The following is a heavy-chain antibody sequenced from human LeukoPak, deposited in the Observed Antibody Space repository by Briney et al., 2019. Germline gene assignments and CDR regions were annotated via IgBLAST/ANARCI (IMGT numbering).Heavy chain of an antibody. V-gene: IGHV1-18*01. CDR2: ISAYNGNT. J-gene: IGHJ5*02. CDR3: ARDQGGLFHNWFDP. CDR1: GYTFTSYG. Sequence: ASVKVSCKASGYTFTSYGISWARQAPGQGLEWMGWISAYNGNTNYAQKLQGRVTMTTDTSTSTAYMELRSLRSDDTAVYYCARDQGGLFHNWFDPWGQGTLVTVSS. D-gene: IGHD2-21*01.